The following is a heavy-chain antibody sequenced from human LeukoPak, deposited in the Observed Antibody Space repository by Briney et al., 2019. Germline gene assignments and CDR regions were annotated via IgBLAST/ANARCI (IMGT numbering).Heavy chain of an antibody. Sequence: SETLSLTCTVSSGSISSFYWSWIRQPPGKGPEWIGYIYDSGSTDYNPSLKSRVTISVDTSKNQFSLKLSSMIAADTAVYYCAREEQQLVFDYWGQGTLVTVSS. V-gene: IGHV4-59*01. D-gene: IGHD6-13*01. J-gene: IGHJ4*02. CDR3: AREEQQLVFDY. CDR2: IYDSGST. CDR1: SGSISSFY.